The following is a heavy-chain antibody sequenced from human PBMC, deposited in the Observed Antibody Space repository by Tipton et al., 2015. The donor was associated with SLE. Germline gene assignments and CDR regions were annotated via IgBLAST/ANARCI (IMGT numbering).Heavy chain of an antibody. CDR3: ARSDYTGNWFDP. D-gene: IGHD4-11*01. Sequence: GYADSVKGRLTIFRDNAKNSLFLQMNGLRAEDTAVYYCARSDYTGNWFDPWGQGTLVTVSS. V-gene: IGHV3-20*03. J-gene: IGHJ5*02.